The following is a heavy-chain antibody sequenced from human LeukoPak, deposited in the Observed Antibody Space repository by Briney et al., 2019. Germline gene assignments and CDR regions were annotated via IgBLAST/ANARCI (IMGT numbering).Heavy chain of an antibody. CDR2: ISGSGGSTYYADSVSSGGST. CDR1: GFTFSNYA. J-gene: IGHJ4*02. D-gene: IGHD1-26*01. Sequence: GGSLRLSCAASGFTFSNYAMTWVRQAPGKGLEWVSGISGSGGSTYYADSVSSGGSTYYADSVKGRFTLSRDNSQNTLYMQMSSLRAEDTAIYYCVKDLGRYRNNCFDYWGQGTLVTVSS. CDR3: VKDLGRYRNNCFDY. V-gene: IGHV3-23*01.